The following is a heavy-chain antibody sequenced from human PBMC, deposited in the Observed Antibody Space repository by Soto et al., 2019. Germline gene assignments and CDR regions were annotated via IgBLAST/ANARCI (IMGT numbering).Heavy chain of an antibody. CDR3: ARGPGSSWYQSDY. D-gene: IGHD6-13*01. CDR2: IYSGGST. CDR1: GFTVSSNY. Sequence: EVQLVESGGGLVQPGGSLRLSCAASGFTVSSNYMSWVRQAPGKGLEWVSVIYSGGSTYYADSVKGRFTISRDNSKNTLYLQMNSLRAEDTAVYYCARGPGSSWYQSDYWGQGPLVTVSS. V-gene: IGHV3-66*01. J-gene: IGHJ4*02.